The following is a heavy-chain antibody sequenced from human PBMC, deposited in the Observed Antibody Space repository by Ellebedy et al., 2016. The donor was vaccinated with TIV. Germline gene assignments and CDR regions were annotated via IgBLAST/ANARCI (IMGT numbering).Heavy chain of an antibody. Sequence: GESLKISCGASGITLSDHDMHWVRQTPGKGLEWVAFISFDGMKKYHADAVKGRFTISRDNSKNTLYLQMYRLRAEDTAVYYCARERRYCGNECYLYYYYGMDVWGQGTTVTVAS. CDR1: GITLSDHD. D-gene: IGHD2-21*01. V-gene: IGHV3-30*04. CDR3: ARERRYCGNECYLYYYYGMDV. J-gene: IGHJ6*02. CDR2: ISFDGMKK.